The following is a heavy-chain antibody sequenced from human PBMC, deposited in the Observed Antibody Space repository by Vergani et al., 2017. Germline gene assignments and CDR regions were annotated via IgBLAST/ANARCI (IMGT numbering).Heavy chain of an antibody. D-gene: IGHD1-26*01. J-gene: IGHJ4*02. Sequence: EVQLVESGGGLVKPGGSLRLSCAASGFNFTNACMSWVRQAPGKGLEWVGRIESQAEGGTTDYATPVKGKLTISRDDTKDTLFLQMNSLKTEDTVIYYCATGWSDFPDYWGQGTLVTVSS. V-gene: IGHV3-15*04. CDR3: ATGWSDFPDY. CDR2: IESQAEGGTT. CDR1: GFNFTNAC.